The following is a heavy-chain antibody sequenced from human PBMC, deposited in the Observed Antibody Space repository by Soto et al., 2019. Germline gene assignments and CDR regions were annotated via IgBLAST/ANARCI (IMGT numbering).Heavy chain of an antibody. CDR3: AKAQQWDGSGPLGY. V-gene: IGHV3-23*01. CDR2: ISGSGGST. Sequence: PGGSLRLSCAASGFTFSSYAMSWVRQAPGKGLEWVSAISGSGGSTYYADSVKGRFTISRDNSKNTLHLQMNSLRAEDTAVYYCAKAQQWDGSGPLGYWGQGTLVTVSS. CDR1: GFTFSSYA. J-gene: IGHJ4*02. D-gene: IGHD3-22*01.